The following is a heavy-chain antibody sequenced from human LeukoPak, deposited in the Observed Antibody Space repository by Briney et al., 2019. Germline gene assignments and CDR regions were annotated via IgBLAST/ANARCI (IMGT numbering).Heavy chain of an antibody. J-gene: IGHJ4*02. Sequence: GGSLRLSCAASGFTFSSYSMNWVRQAPGKGLEGVSSISSSSSYIYYADSVKGRFTISRDNAKNSLYLQMNSLRAEDTAVYYCAREPEGLLAFDYWGQGTLVTVSS. CDR2: ISSSSSYI. V-gene: IGHV3-21*01. CDR3: AREPEGLLAFDY. D-gene: IGHD2-15*01. CDR1: GFTFSSYS.